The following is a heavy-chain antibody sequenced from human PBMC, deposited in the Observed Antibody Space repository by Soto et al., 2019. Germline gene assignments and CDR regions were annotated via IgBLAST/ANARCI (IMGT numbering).Heavy chain of an antibody. J-gene: IGHJ5*02. Sequence: ASVKVSCKAPRDTFTSYYINWVRQAPGQGLEWMGVINPHGGSTAYAQKFKGGVTLTRDTSASTVYMEVSSLTSEDTAMYYCARSSGGNFGIIIEGTNWFAPWGQGTLVTVPS. CDR2: INPHGGST. V-gene: IGHV1-46*01. CDR3: ARSSGGNFGIIIEGTNWFAP. D-gene: IGHD1-26*01. CDR1: RDTFTSYY.